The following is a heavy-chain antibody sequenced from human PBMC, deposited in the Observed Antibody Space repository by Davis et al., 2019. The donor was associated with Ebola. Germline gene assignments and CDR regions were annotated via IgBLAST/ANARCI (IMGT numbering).Heavy chain of an antibody. CDR3: ARDPGVLRFLEWSAYYNMDI. V-gene: IGHV3-74*01. Sequence: HTGGSLRLSCAASGFTLSRYWMYWVRHVPGKGLVWVSNIESDGSKTKYADSVKGRFTISRDNAKNTLYLQMNSLRVEDTAVYYCARDPGVLRFLEWSAYYNMDIWGQGTTVTVSS. CDR1: GFTLSRYW. D-gene: IGHD3-3*01. J-gene: IGHJ6*01. CDR2: IESDGSKT.